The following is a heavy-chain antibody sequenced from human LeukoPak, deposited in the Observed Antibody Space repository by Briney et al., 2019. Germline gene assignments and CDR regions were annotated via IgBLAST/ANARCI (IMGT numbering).Heavy chain of an antibody. CDR1: GFTFSSHS. V-gene: IGHV3-48*01. J-gene: IGHJ5*02. CDR2: ISNSSTII. D-gene: IGHD3-9*01. Sequence: PGGSLRLSCAASGFTFSSHSMNWVRQTPGKGLEWISYISNSSTIIHYADSVKGRFTIARDDARNSLYLQMNSLRAEDTAISYCAKVPRQHDNWFDPWGQGTLVTVSS. CDR3: AKVPRQHDNWFDP.